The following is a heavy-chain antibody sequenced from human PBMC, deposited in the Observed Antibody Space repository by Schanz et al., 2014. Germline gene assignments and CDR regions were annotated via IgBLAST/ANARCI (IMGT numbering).Heavy chain of an antibody. J-gene: IGHJ5*02. CDR1: GFAFRNYG. CDR2: IEYDEKNE. Sequence: QVQLVESGGGVVQPGGSLRLSCAASGFAFRNYGMHWARQAPGKGPEWVAFIEYDEKNEYYADSVKGRFTISRDNARYSLYLEMNSLRAEDTAVYYCARGRARQLVHWFDPWGQGTLVTVSS. D-gene: IGHD6-13*01. V-gene: IGHV3-30*02. CDR3: ARGRARQLVHWFDP.